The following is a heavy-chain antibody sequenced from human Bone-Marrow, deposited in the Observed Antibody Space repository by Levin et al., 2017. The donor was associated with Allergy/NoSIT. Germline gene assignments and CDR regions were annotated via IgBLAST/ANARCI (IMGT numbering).Heavy chain of an antibody. CDR2: IDWDDDA. V-gene: IGHV2-70*13. D-gene: IGHD4-23*01. J-gene: IGHJ4*02. Sequence: SGPTLVKPTQTLTLTCTFSGFSLSTSAMCVIWVRQPPGKALEWLALIDWDDDAYYNTSLKSRLTISKDTSTNQVVLTMTNMDPVDTATYFCARAHESYSDHGGILPFDYWGQGTLVTVSS. CDR1: GFSLSTSAMC. CDR3: ARAHESYSDHGGILPFDY.